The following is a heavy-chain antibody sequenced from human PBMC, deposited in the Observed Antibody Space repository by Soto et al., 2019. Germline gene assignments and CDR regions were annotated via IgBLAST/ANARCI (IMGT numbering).Heavy chain of an antibody. V-gene: IGHV3-48*02. CDR3: ARDLRTP. J-gene: IGHJ5*02. Sequence: GGSLRLSCTASGFTFSSSSMNWVRQAPGKGLEWISYISSRSNTIYYADSVKGRFTISRGNAKNSLYLQMNSLRDEDTAVYYCARDLRTPWGQGTLVTVSS. CDR2: ISSRSNTI. CDR1: GFTFSSSS.